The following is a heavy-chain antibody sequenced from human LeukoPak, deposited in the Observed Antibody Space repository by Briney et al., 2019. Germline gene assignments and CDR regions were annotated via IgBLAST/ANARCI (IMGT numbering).Heavy chain of an antibody. CDR3: AKGYIAAAEGNWFDP. V-gene: IGHV3-23*01. Sequence: PGGSLRLSCAASGFTFSGYAMSWVRQAPGKGLEWVSAISGSGGSTYYADSVKGRFTISRDNSKNTLYLQMNSLRAEDTAVYYCAKGYIAAAEGNWFDPWGQGTLVTVSS. D-gene: IGHD6-13*01. J-gene: IGHJ5*02. CDR2: ISGSGGST. CDR1: GFTFSGYA.